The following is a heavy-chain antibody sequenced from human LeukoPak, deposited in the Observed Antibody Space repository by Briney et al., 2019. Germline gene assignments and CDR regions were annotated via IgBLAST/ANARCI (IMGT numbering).Heavy chain of an antibody. J-gene: IGHJ4*02. Sequence: GGSLRLSCAASGFSFDGYALSWVRQAPGKGLEWVSAISGSGGSTYYADSVKGRFTISRDNSKNTLYLQMNSLRAEDTAVYYCAKEGPYGDYHDYWGQGTLVTVSS. CDR3: AKEGPYGDYHDY. CDR1: GFSFDGYA. D-gene: IGHD4-17*01. CDR2: ISGSGGST. V-gene: IGHV3-23*01.